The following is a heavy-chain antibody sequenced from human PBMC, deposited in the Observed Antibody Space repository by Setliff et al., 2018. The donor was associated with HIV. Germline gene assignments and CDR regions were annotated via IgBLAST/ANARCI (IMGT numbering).Heavy chain of an antibody. J-gene: IGHJ3*02. V-gene: IGHV1-69*13. Sequence: GASVKVSCKASGGTFSSYAISWVRQAPGQGLEWMGGFIPIFGTANYAQKFQGRVTITADESTSTAYMELSSLRSEDTAVYYCARDGWEQQLVRGDAFDIWGQGTMVTVSS. CDR3: ARDGWEQQLVRGDAFDI. D-gene: IGHD6-13*01. CDR1: GGTFSSYA. CDR2: FIPIFGTA.